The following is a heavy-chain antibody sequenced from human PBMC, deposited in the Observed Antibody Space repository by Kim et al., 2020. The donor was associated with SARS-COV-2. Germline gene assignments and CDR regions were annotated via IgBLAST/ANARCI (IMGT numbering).Heavy chain of an antibody. V-gene: IGHV3-30*18. CDR2: ISYEGRKK. CDR3: AKDKSFFIATFWGESGGLDG. Sequence: GGSLRLSCAASGFSFSNFGMHWVRQAPGKGLEWLALISYEGRKKYFADSLKGRFTISRDSSKNTLYLQMNSLRAEDTAMYYCAKDKSFFIATFWGESGGLDGWGQGTTVTVSS. D-gene: IGHD3-16*01. J-gene: IGHJ6*02. CDR1: GFSFSNFG.